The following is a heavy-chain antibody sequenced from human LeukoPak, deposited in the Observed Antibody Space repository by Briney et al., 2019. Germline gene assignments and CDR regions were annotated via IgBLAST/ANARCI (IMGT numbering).Heavy chain of an antibody. V-gene: IGHV3-7*01. Sequence: GGSLRLSCAASGFTFSSYWMSWVRQAPGKGLEWVANIKQDGSEKYYVDSVKGRFTISRDNAKNSLYLQMNSLRAEDTAVYYCARVGRRTVTDPTLDYWGQGTLVTVSS. CDR3: ARVGRRTVTDPTLDY. CDR2: IKQDGSEK. J-gene: IGHJ4*02. CDR1: GFTFSSYW. D-gene: IGHD4-11*01.